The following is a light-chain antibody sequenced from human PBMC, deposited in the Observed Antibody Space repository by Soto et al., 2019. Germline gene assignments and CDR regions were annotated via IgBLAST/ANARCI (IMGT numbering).Light chain of an antibody. CDR2: GAS. CDR1: QSVSGSY. CDR3: QQYGSSHT. Sequence: EIVLTQSPGTLSLSPGERATLSCRASQSVSGSYLAWYQQKPGQAPRLLIYGASSRATGIPDRFSGSGSGTEFTLTISRLEPEDFAVYYCQQYGSSHTFGQGTKLEIK. V-gene: IGKV3-20*01. J-gene: IGKJ2*01.